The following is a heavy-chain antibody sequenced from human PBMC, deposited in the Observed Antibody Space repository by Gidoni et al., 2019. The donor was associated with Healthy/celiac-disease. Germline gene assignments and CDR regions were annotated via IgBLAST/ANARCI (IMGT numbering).Heavy chain of an antibody. D-gene: IGHD6-19*01. CDR1: GFTFSSYS. CDR2: ISSSSSYI. Sequence: EVQLVESGGGMVKPGGSLRLSCAASGFTFSSYSMNWVRQAPGKGLEWFSSISSSSSYIYYADSVKGRFTISRDNANNSLYLQMNSLSAEDTAVYYCAPRGAGVFDYWGQGTLVTVSS. J-gene: IGHJ4*02. CDR3: APRGAGVFDY. V-gene: IGHV3-21*01.